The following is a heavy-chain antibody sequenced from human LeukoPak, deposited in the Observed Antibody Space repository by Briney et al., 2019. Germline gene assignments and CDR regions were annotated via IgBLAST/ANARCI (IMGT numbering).Heavy chain of an antibody. V-gene: IGHV3-21*01. J-gene: IGHJ4*02. CDR3: AREPMVRGVKGGFDY. D-gene: IGHD3-10*01. CDR2: ISSSSHI. CDR1: GFTFSSYS. Sequence: GGSLRLSCAASGFTFSSYSMNWVRQAPGKGLEWVSSISSSSHIYYADSVKGRFTISRDNAKNSLYLQMNSLRAEDTAVYYCAREPMVRGVKGGFDYWGQGTLVTVSS.